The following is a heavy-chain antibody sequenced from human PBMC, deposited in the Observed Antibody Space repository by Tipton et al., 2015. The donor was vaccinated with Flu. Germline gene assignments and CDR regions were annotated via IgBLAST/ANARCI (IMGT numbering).Heavy chain of an antibody. CDR2: IYHSGST. CDR3: ARGDGYNFDY. V-gene: IGHV4-31*03. Sequence: TLSLTCTVSGGSISSGGYYWSWIRQHPGKGLEWIGYIYHSGSTFYNPSLKSRVTISVDTSKNQFSLKLSSVTAADTAAYYCARGDGYNFDYWGQGTLVTVSS. J-gene: IGHJ4*02. CDR1: GGSISSGGYY. D-gene: IGHD5-24*01.